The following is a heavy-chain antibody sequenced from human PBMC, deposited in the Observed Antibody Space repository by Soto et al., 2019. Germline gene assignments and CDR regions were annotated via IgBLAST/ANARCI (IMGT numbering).Heavy chain of an antibody. CDR1: GYTFTGYY. V-gene: IGHV1-2*02. D-gene: IGHD3-22*01. CDR3: ARCRKRLFELRYWFDP. Sequence: GASVKVSCKASGYTFTGYYMHWVRQAPGQGLEWMGWINPNSGGTNYAQKFQGRVTMTRDTSISTAYMELGRLRSYDTAVYYCARCRKRLFELRYWFDPCGQGTLVTVSS. CDR2: INPNSGGT. J-gene: IGHJ5*02.